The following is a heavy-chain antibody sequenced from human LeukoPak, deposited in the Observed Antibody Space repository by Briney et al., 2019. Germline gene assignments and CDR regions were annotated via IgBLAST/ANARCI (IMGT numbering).Heavy chain of an antibody. Sequence: ASVKVSCKASGYTSTGYYMHWLRQAPGQGLEWMGWIDPNSGGTNYAQKFQGRVTMTRDTSISTAYMELSRLRSDDTAVYYCARDHHLVTTKGPHNWFDPWGQGTLVTVSS. CDR3: ARDHHLVTTKGPHNWFDP. CDR2: IDPNSGGT. CDR1: GYTSTGYY. J-gene: IGHJ5*02. V-gene: IGHV1-2*02. D-gene: IGHD5-12*01.